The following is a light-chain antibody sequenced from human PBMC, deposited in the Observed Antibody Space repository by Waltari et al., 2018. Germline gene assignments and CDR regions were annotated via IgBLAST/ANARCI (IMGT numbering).Light chain of an antibody. Sequence: DIVMTQSPDSLAVSLGERATINCKSSQSVFHTNNKNYLAWYQQRPGQPPKLLISWASTRESGVPDRFTGSGSGTYFTLTINSLQPEDVAVYYCQQYYTNPYIFGQGTKLEIK. CDR1: QSVFHTNNKNY. V-gene: IGKV4-1*01. CDR3: QQYYTNPYI. CDR2: WAS. J-gene: IGKJ2*01.